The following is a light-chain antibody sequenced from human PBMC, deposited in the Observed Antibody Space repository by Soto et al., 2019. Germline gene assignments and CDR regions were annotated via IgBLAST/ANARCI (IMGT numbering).Light chain of an antibody. Sequence: ESVLTQSPGTLSLSPGERAILSCRASQSVDSRYFGWYQQKPSQAPRLLIYGVSTRATGIPDRFSGSGSGTDFTLTISRLEPDDFAVYYCQQYGAFWTFGQGTKVDIK. J-gene: IGKJ1*01. CDR2: GVS. CDR1: QSVDSRY. V-gene: IGKV3-20*01. CDR3: QQYGAFWT.